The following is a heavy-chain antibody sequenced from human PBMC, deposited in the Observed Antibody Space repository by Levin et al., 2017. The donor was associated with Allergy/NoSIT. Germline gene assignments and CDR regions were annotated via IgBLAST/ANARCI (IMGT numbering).Heavy chain of an antibody. D-gene: IGHD1-26*01. J-gene: IGHJ3*02. CDR2: ISGSGGST. V-gene: IGHV3-23*01. CDR3: AKDGRYSGTYFDAFDI. CDR1: GFTFSSYA. Sequence: GESLKISCAASGFTFSSYAMSWVRQAPGKGLEWVSGISGSGGSTSYADSVKGRFTISRDNSKNTLYLQMNSLRDEDTAVYYCAKDGRYSGTYFDAFDIWGQGTMATISS.